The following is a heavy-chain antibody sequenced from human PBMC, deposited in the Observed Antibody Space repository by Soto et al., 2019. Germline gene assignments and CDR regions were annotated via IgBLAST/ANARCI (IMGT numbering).Heavy chain of an antibody. CDR2: INHSGST. CDR1: GGSFGGNY. D-gene: IGHD2-2*01. V-gene: IGHV4-34*01. Sequence: SEPLSLTSAAYGGSFGGNYWSWIRQPPGRGRGWIGEINHSGSTNYNPSLKSRVTISVDTSKNQFSLKLSSVTAADTAVYYCASLCRAGSDASSTSCYYYYYGMDVWGQGTTVTVSS. J-gene: IGHJ6*02. CDR3: ASLCRAGSDASSTSCYYYYYGMDV.